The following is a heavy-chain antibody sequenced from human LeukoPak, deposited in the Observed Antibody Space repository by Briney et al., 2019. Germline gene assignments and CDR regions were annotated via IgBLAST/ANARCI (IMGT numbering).Heavy chain of an antibody. J-gene: IGHJ4*02. D-gene: IGHD3-9*01. V-gene: IGHV4-59*01. Sequence: SETLSLTCTVSGGAISSYYWSWIRQPPGKGLEWIGYIYYSGSTNYNPSLKSRVTISVDTSKNQFSLKLSSVTAADTAVYYCARGDILTGPDYWGQGTLVTVSS. CDR1: GGAISSYY. CDR2: IYYSGST. CDR3: ARGDILTGPDY.